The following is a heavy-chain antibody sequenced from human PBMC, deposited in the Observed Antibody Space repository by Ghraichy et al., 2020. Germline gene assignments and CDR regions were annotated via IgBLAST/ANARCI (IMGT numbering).Heavy chain of an antibody. CDR3: ARDCSGATCSLDY. J-gene: IGHJ4*02. Sequence: SVKVSCKASGYTFTNYGITWVRQAPGQGLEWLGWISAYSGDTKYAQKVQDRLTMTTDASTSTASMELRSLRSDDTAMYFCARDCSGATCSLDYWGQGTLVTVSS. D-gene: IGHD2-15*01. CDR2: ISAYSGDT. V-gene: IGHV1-18*01. CDR1: GYTFTNYG.